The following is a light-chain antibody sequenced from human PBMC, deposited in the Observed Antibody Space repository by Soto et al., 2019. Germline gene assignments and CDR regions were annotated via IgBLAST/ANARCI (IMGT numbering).Light chain of an antibody. CDR1: SSDVVTYNL. Sequence: QSALAQPASVSGSPGQSISISCTGTSSDVVTYNLVSWYQQRPGKAPTVLIYEGTKRPSGVSNRFSGSKSGNTASLTISGLQTEDEADYYCYSFAGSTTFSYVFGPGTKVTVL. CDR3: YSFAGSTTFSYV. J-gene: IGLJ1*01. V-gene: IGLV2-23*03. CDR2: EGT.